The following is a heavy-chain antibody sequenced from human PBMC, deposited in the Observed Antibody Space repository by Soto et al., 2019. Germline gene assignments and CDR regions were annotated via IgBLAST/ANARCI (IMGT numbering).Heavy chain of an antibody. D-gene: IGHD3-3*01. CDR2: IYYSGST. Sequence: PSETLSLTCTVSGGSISSGGYYWSWIRQHPGKGLEWIGYIYYSGSTYYNPSLKSRVTISVDTSKNQFSLKLSSVTAADTAVYYCARDVPGSTIFGVVMSRWFDPRGQGTLVTVSS. CDR1: GGSISSGGYY. J-gene: IGHJ5*02. CDR3: ARDVPGSTIFGVVMSRWFDP. V-gene: IGHV4-31*03.